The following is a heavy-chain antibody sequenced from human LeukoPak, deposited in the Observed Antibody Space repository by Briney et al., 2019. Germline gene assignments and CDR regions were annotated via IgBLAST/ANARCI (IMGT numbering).Heavy chain of an antibody. V-gene: IGHV4-4*07. J-gene: IGHJ4*02. CDR2: IYSSGST. Sequence: PSETLSLTCTVPGGSISSYYWSWIRQPAGKGLEWIGRIYSSGSTNYNPSLKSRVTMSVDTSKNQFSLKLSSVTAADTAVYYCARVSYPYFFDYWGQGTLVTVSS. D-gene: IGHD5-18*01. CDR3: ARVSYPYFFDY. CDR1: GGSISSYY.